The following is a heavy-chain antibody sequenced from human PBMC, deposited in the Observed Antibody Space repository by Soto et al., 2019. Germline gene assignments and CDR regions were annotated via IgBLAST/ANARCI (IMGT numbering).Heavy chain of an antibody. D-gene: IGHD2-2*01. CDR2: ISYDGSNK. V-gene: IGHV3-30*18. J-gene: IGHJ4*02. CDR1: GFSFSSYG. Sequence: QVQLVESGGGVVQPGRSLRLSCVASGFSFSSYGMHWLRQAAGKGLEWVAVISYDGSNKYYADSVRGRFTISRDNSKNTLYLQMNSLRPEDTAVFYCAKERMEQYQLLPFFDYWGQGTLVTVSS. CDR3: AKERMEQYQLLPFFDY.